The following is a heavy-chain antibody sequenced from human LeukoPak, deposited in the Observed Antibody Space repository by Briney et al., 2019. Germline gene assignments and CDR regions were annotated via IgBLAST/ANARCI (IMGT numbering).Heavy chain of an antibody. J-gene: IGHJ4*02. CDR2: IRYDGSNK. V-gene: IGHV3-30*02. CDR1: GFTFSSYA. Sequence: GGSLRLSCAASGFTFSSYAMHWVRQAPGKGLEWVAFIRYDGSNKYYADSVKGRFTISRDNSKNTLYLQMNSLRAEDTAVYYRAKEYPYPYYDILTGSDWGQGTLVTVSS. CDR3: AKEYPYPYYDILTGSD. D-gene: IGHD3-9*01.